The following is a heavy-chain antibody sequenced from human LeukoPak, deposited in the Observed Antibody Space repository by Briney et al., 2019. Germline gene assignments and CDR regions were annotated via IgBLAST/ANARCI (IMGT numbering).Heavy chain of an antibody. CDR1: GFTFSSYA. J-gene: IGHJ4*02. CDR2: ISGSGGST. CDR3: AKGWSQSYSSRYFDY. V-gene: IGHV3-23*01. Sequence: GGSLRLSCAASGFTFSSYAMSWVRQAPGKGLEWVSAISGSGGSTYYADSVKGRFTISRDNSKNTLYLQMNSLRAEDTAVYYCAKGWSQSYSSRYFDYWGQETLATVSS. D-gene: IGHD6-13*01.